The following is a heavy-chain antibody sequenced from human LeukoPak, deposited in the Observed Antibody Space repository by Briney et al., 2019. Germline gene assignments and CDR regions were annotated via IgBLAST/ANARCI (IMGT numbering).Heavy chain of an antibody. V-gene: IGHV4-34*01. CDR2: INHSGST. CDR3: ARGIVGAISPYFDY. Sequence: SETLPLTCAVYGGSFSGYYWSWIRQPPGKGLEWIGEINHSGSTNYNPSLKSRVTISVDTSKNQSSLKLSSVTAADTAVYYCARGIVGAISPYFDYWGQGTLVTVSS. CDR1: GGSFSGYY. D-gene: IGHD1-26*01. J-gene: IGHJ4*02.